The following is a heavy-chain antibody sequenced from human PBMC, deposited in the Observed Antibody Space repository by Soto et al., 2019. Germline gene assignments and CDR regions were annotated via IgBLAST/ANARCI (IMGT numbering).Heavy chain of an antibody. CDR2: ISGSGSPI. CDR1: GFTFSIYS. V-gene: IGHV3-48*02. J-gene: IGHJ4*02. Sequence: GGSLRLSCAASGFTFSIYSMNWVRQAPGKGLEWVSYISGSGSPISYADSVKGRFTISRDNAENSLYLQMNSLRDEDTAVYYCARDHNWAFDYWGQGTLVTVSS. D-gene: IGHD1-1*01. CDR3: ARDHNWAFDY.